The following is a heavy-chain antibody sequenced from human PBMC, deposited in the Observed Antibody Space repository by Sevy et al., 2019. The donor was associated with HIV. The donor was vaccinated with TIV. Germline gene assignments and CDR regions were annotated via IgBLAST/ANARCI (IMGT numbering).Heavy chain of an antibody. D-gene: IGHD1-26*01. J-gene: IGHJ4*02. CDR3: AKSGGYYKYDY. V-gene: IGHV3-74*01. CDR1: GFTFSGYW. CDR2: INSDGSST. Sequence: GGSLRLSCAASGFTFSGYWMHWVRQAPGKGLVWVSLINSDGSSTNYAESVKGRFTISRDNAKNTLYLQMNTLRAKDKAVYYCAKSGGYYKYDYWGQGTMVTVSS.